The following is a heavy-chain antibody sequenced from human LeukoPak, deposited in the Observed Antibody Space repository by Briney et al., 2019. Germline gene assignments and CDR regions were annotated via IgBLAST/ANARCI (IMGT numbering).Heavy chain of an antibody. V-gene: IGHV4-39*01. D-gene: IGHD6-19*01. Sequence: SETLSLTCTVSGGSISSSSYSWGWIRQPPGKGLEWIGSIYYSGSTYYNPSLKSRVTISVDTSKNQFSLKLSSVTAADTAVYYCARHSSGWYTRPNGFDYWGQGTLVTVSS. J-gene: IGHJ4*02. CDR2: IYYSGST. CDR1: GGSISSSSYS. CDR3: ARHSSGWYTRPNGFDY.